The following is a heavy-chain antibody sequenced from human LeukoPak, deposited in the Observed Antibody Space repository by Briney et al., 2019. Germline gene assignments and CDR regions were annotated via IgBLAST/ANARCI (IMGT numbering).Heavy chain of an antibody. D-gene: IGHD3-16*02. J-gene: IGHJ4*02. CDR1: GDSVSSSNYY. V-gene: IGHV4-39*07. Sequence: SETLSLTCAVSGDSVSSSNYYWSWIRQPPGKGLEWIGEINHSGSTSYNPSLKSRVTISVDTSKNQFSLKLSSVTAADTAVYYCASGVIPFDYWGQGTLVTVSS. CDR2: INHSGST. CDR3: ASGVIPFDY.